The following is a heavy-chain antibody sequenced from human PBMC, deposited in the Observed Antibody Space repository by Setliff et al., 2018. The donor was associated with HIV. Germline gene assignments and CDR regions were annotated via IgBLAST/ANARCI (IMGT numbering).Heavy chain of an antibody. J-gene: IGHJ4*02. V-gene: IGHV3-15*01. D-gene: IGHD5-18*01. CDR2: IKSKTNGGTT. Sequence: PGGSLRLSCAASGFTFSNAWMSWVRQAPGKGLEWVGRIKSKTNGGTTDYAAPVKGRFTISRDDSKNMLSLQMNNLNTEDSAVYYCTLDVDTFRPQVDYWGQGTLVTVSS. CDR1: GFTFSNAW. CDR3: TLDVDTFRPQVDY.